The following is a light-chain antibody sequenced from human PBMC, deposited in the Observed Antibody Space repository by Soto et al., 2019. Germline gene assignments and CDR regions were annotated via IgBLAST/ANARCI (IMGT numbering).Light chain of an antibody. CDR2: RVS. CDR1: HSLVYSDGNTY. J-gene: IGKJ5*01. Sequence: DAVTTQSPLSLPVTLGQPAPISRKPSHSLVYSDGNTYLNWFQQRPGQSPRRLICRVSDRGSGVPVRFGGSGSGTDFALKISRVEAEDVGVYYCMQGTHWPTTFGQGTRLEIK. CDR3: MQGTHWPTT. V-gene: IGKV2-30*01.